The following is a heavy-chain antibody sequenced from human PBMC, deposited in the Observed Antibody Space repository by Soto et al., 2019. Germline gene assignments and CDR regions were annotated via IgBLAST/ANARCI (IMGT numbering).Heavy chain of an antibody. CDR3: ARHQFEYGTAMVIPAFDY. D-gene: IGHD5-18*01. CDR2: IYYSGST. J-gene: IGHJ4*02. V-gene: IGHV4-39*01. CDR1: GGSISSSSYY. Sequence: SETLSLTCTVSGGSISSSSYYWGWIRQPPGKGLEWIGSIYYSGSTYYNPSLKSRVTISVDTSKNQFSLKLSSVTAADTAVYYRARHQFEYGTAMVIPAFDYWGQGTLVTVSS.